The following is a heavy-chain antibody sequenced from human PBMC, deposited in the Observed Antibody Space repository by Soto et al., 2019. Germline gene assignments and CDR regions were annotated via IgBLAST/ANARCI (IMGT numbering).Heavy chain of an antibody. CDR2: IYHSGST. J-gene: IGHJ3*02. D-gene: IGHD1-7*01. V-gene: IGHV4-30-2*01. Sequence: PSETLSLTCAVSGGSISSGGYSWSWIRQPPGKGLEWIGYIYHSGSTYYNPSLKSRVTISVDRSKNQLSLKLSSVTAADTAVYYCARVQNNWKYGKHAFDIRGQGTTVTVSS. CDR1: GGSISSGGYS. CDR3: ARVQNNWKYGKHAFDI.